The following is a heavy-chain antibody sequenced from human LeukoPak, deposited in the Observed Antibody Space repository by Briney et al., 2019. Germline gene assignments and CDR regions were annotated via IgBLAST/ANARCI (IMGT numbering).Heavy chain of an antibody. CDR2: ISSSSSYI. CDR3: ARDEGDFWSGYYFDY. Sequence: KPGGSVRLSCAASGFTFSSYSMNWVRQAPGKGLEWVSSISSSSSYIYYADSVKGRFTISRDNAKNSLYLQMNSLRAEDTAVYYCARDEGDFWSGYYFDYWGQGTLVTVSS. D-gene: IGHD3-3*01. J-gene: IGHJ4*02. V-gene: IGHV3-21*01. CDR1: GFTFSSYS.